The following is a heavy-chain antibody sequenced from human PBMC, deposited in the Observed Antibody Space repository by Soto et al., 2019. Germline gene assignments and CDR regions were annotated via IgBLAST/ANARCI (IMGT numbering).Heavy chain of an antibody. CDR3: AREGVSPYYYYGKDV. V-gene: IGHV1-18*01. Sequence: GASVKVSCKASGYTFTRSGISWVRQAPGQGLEWMGWISTYNGDTNYAQTFQGRVTMTTDTSTSTAYMELRSLRSDDTAVYYCAREGVSPYYYYGKDVWGQGTPVTVSS. J-gene: IGHJ6*02. CDR1: GYTFTRSG. CDR2: ISTYNGDT.